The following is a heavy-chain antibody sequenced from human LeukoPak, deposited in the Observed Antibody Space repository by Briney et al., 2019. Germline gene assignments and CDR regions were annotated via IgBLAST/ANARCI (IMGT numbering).Heavy chain of an antibody. CDR2: VYYSGGT. CDR3: ARRSVGGGERFDY. Sequence: PSETLSLTCTVSGGSVNSGNYYWSWIRQPPGKGLEWIGYVYYSGGTNYNPSLKSRVTISADTSKNQFYLKLSSVTAADTAVYYCARRSVGGGERFDYWGQGILVTVSS. V-gene: IGHV4-61*01. J-gene: IGHJ4*02. CDR1: GGSVNSGNYY. D-gene: IGHD3-16*01.